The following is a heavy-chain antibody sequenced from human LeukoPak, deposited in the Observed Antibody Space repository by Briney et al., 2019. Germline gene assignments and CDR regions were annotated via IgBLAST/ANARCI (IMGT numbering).Heavy chain of an antibody. CDR3: ARVYRRKEKQYYFDY. CDR2: ISSSSSTI. CDR1: GFTFSSYS. D-gene: IGHD1-14*01. V-gene: IGHV3-48*04. J-gene: IGHJ4*02. Sequence: GGSLRLSCAASGFTFSSYSMNWVRQAPGKGLEWVSYISSSSSTIYYADSVKGRFTISRDNAKNSLYLQMNSLRAEDTAVYYCARVYRRKEKQYYFDYWGQGTLVTVSS.